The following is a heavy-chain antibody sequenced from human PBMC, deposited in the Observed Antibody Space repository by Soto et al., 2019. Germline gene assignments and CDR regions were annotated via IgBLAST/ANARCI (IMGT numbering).Heavy chain of an antibody. D-gene: IGHD3-9*01. CDR1: GYTFTSYG. CDR2: ISAYNGNT. J-gene: IGHJ6*02. CDR3: ARINYDILLPLFPMDV. V-gene: IGHV1-18*01. Sequence: QVQLVQSGAEVKKPGASVKVSCKASGYTFTSYGISWVRQAPGQGLEWMGWISAYNGNTNYAQKLQGRVHMTTDKSKRTAYMELRSLRSDDTAVYYCARINYDILLPLFPMDVWGQGTTVTVSS.